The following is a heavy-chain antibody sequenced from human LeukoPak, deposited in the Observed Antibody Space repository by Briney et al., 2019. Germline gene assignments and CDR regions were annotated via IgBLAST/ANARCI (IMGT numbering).Heavy chain of an antibody. J-gene: IGHJ4*02. D-gene: IGHD4-17*01. CDR2: ISWNSGSI. V-gene: IGHV3-9*01. CDR3: AKGYGDYSFDY. Sequence: GGSLRLSCAASGFTFDDYAMHWVRQAPGKGLEWVPGISWNSGSIGYADSVKGRFTISRDNAKNSLYLQMNSLRVEDTALYYCAKGYGDYSFDYWGQGTLVTVSS. CDR1: GFTFDDYA.